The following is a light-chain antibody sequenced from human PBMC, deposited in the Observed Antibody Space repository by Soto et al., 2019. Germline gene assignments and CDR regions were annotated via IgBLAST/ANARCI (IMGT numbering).Light chain of an antibody. Sequence: IVMPQSPATLSVSPGERATLSCRASQSVSSNLAWYQQKPGQAPRLLIYGASTRATGIPARFSGSGSGTEFTLTISSLQSEDFAVYYCQQYDNWPLTFGGGTKVDIK. J-gene: IGKJ4*01. V-gene: IGKV3-15*01. CDR1: QSVSSN. CDR3: QQYDNWPLT. CDR2: GAS.